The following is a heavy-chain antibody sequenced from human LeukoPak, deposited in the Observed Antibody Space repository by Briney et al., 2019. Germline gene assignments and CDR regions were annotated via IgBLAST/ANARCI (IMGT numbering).Heavy chain of an antibody. V-gene: IGHV3-21*01. Sequence: GGSLRLSCAASGFTLSSLAMHWVRQAPGKGLEWVSSSGTRSGTKYYADSVMGRLTISRDSAMNSVSLQINSLRAEDTAVYYCLLQMTYGELSDPDFRGQGTLVTVSS. CDR1: GFTLSSLA. J-gene: IGHJ4*02. CDR3: LLQMTYGELSDPDF. CDR2: SGTRSGTK. D-gene: IGHD3-16*02.